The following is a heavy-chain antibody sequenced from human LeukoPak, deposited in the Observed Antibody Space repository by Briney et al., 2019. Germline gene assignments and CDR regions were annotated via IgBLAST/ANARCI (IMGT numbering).Heavy chain of an antibody. V-gene: IGHV1-2*02. D-gene: IGHD3-22*01. CDR2: INPNSGGT. Sequence: ASVKVSCKASGYTFTGYYMHWVRQAPGQGLEWMGWINPNSGGTNYAQKFQGRVTMTRDTSISTAYMELSRLRSDDTAVYYCARAMIVVVLEAFDIWGQGTMFTVSS. CDR1: GYTFTGYY. CDR3: ARAMIVVVLEAFDI. J-gene: IGHJ3*02.